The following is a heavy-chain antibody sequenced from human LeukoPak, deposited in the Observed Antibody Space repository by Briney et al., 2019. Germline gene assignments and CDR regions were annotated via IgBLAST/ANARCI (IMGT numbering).Heavy chain of an antibody. J-gene: IGHJ4*02. V-gene: IGHV3-23*01. D-gene: IGHD3-22*01. Sequence: GGSLRLSCAASGFTFSSYAMSWVRQAPGKGLEWVSAISGSGGSTYYADSVKGRFTISRDNSKNTLYLQMNSLRAEDTAVYYCAKDNQDYYDSSGYCDYWGQGTLVTVSS. CDR2: ISGSGGST. CDR3: AKDNQDYYDSSGYCDY. CDR1: GFTFSSYA.